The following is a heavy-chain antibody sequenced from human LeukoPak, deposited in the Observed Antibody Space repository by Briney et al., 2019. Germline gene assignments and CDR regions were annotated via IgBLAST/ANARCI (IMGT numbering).Heavy chain of an antibody. CDR2: IYPGDSDT. CDR3: ARPSSGSFDY. J-gene: IGHJ4*02. D-gene: IGHD6-19*01. Sequence: PGGSLQISCQGSGYLFTSYWIGWVRQLPGKGLEWVGIIYPGDSDTRYSPSFQGQVTISADKSISTASLQWSSLKASDTAMYYCARPSSGSFDYWGQGTLVTVSS. CDR1: GYLFTSYW. V-gene: IGHV5-51*01.